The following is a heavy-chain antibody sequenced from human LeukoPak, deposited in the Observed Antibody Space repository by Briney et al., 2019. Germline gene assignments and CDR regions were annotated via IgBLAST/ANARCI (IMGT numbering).Heavy chain of an antibody. D-gene: IGHD5-18*01. CDR2: ISGSGGST. V-gene: IGHV3-23*01. CDR3: AKDGESGYSYADY. CDR1: GFAFSSYV. Sequence: GGSLRLSCAASGFAFSSYVMSWVRQAPGKGLEWVSGISGSGGSTNYADSVKGRFTISRDNSKNTLYVQMNSLRAEDTAVYYCAKDGESGYSYADYWGQEPWSPSPQ. J-gene: IGHJ4*01.